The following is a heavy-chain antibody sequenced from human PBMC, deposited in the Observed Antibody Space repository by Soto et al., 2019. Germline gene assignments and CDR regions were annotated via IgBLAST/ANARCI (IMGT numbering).Heavy chain of an antibody. CDR3: ATDLGEQLVFYYYYGMDV. V-gene: IGHV3-21*01. CDR1: GFTLSTYS. Sequence: EVQLVESGGGLVKPGGSLRLSCAASGFTLSTYSMNWVRQAPGKGLEWVSSITSSSNYIYYADSVKGRFTISRDNAKNSLYLEMNRLRAEDTAVYYCATDLGEQLVFYYYYGMDVWGQGTTVTVSS. CDR2: ITSSSNYI. J-gene: IGHJ6*02. D-gene: IGHD6-6*01.